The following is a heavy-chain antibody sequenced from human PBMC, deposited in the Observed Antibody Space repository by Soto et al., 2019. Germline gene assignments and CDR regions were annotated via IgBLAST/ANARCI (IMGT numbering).Heavy chain of an antibody. CDR2: ISAYNGNT. CDR3: AREKIPAYGDYVYYYYGMDV. Sequence: QVQLVQSGAEVKKPGASVKVSCKASGYTFTSYGISWVRQAPGQGLEWMGWISAYNGNTNCAQKRQGRVTMTTDSSTSTAYMERRSLRSDDTAVYYCAREKIPAYGDYVYYYYGMDVWGQGTTVTVSS. D-gene: IGHD4-17*01. J-gene: IGHJ6*02. CDR1: GYTFTSYG. V-gene: IGHV1-18*01.